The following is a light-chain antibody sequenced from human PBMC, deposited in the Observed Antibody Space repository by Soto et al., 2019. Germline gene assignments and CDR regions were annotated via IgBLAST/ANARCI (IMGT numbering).Light chain of an antibody. CDR1: QSVSSN. J-gene: IGKJ2*01. Sequence: EMVMTLSPATLSVSPGERATLSCRASQSVSSNLAWYQQKPGHAPRLLIYGASTRATGIPARFSGSGSGTEFTLTISSLQSEDFAVYYCQQYNNWPLYTFGQGTKLEIK. CDR2: GAS. V-gene: IGKV3-15*01. CDR3: QQYNNWPLYT.